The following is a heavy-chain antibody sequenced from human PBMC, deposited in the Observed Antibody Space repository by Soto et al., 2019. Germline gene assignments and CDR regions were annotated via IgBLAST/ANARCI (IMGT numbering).Heavy chain of an antibody. CDR3: ASGGILNGYKNWFDP. CDR2: INHSGST. Sequence: SETLSLTCAVYGGSFSGYYWSWIRQPPGKGLEWIGEINHSGSTNYNPSLKSRVTISVDTSKNQFSLKLSSVTAADTAVYYCASGGILNGYKNWFDPWGQGTLVTVSS. J-gene: IGHJ5*02. D-gene: IGHD3-9*01. V-gene: IGHV4-34*01. CDR1: GGSFSGYY.